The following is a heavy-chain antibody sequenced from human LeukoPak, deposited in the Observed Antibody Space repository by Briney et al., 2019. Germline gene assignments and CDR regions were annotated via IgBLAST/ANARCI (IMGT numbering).Heavy chain of an antibody. V-gene: IGHV1-3*01. Sequence: ASVKVSCKASAYTFINYAIHWVRQAPGQRLESMGWINAGNGNTKYSQKIQGRVSITRDTSASTAYMELSSLRSEDTAVYYCSRVGAAAGPYYFDYWGQGTLVTVSS. D-gene: IGHD6-13*01. J-gene: IGHJ4*02. CDR1: AYTFINYA. CDR3: SRVGAAAGPYYFDY. CDR2: INAGNGNT.